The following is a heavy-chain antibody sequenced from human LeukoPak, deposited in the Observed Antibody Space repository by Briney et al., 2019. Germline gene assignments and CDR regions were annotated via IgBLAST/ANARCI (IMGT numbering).Heavy chain of an antibody. J-gene: IGHJ6*02. CDR2: INQDGSEK. CDR3: AREPLYGSGIYYYYYGMDV. Sequence: AGGSLRLSCVVSRFTFSSYWMSWVRQAPGKGLEWVANINQDGSEKYYVDSVKGRFTISRDNAKNSLYLQMNSLRAEDTAVYYCAREPLYGSGIYYYYYGMDVWGQGTTVTVSS. D-gene: IGHD3-10*01. CDR1: RFTFSSYW. V-gene: IGHV3-7*01.